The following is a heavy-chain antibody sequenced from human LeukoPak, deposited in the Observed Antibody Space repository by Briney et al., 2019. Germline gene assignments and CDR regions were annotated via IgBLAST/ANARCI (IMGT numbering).Heavy chain of an antibody. CDR2: IRYDGSNK. CDR1: GFTFSSYG. V-gene: IGHV3-30*02. CDR3: AKHPSGGYDSSGYYYFDY. J-gene: IGHJ4*02. Sequence: PGGSMRLSCAASGFTFSSYGMHWVRQAPGKGLEWVAFIRYDGSNKYYADFVKGLFTIARHNSKNTLYLQMNSLRAEDTAVYYCAKHPSGGYDSSGYYYFDYWGQGTLVTVSS. D-gene: IGHD3-22*01.